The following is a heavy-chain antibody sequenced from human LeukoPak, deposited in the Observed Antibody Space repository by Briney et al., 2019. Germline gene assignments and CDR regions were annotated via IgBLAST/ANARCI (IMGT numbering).Heavy chain of an antibody. CDR3: AKWIVPRYYYDSSGYYFDY. D-gene: IGHD3-22*01. Sequence: PGGSLRLSCAASGFTFSSYAMSWVRQAPGKGLEWVSTISGSGDNTYYADSVKGRFTISRDNSKNTLYLQMNSLRAEDTAVYYCAKWIVPRYYYDSSGYYFDYWGQGTLVTVSS. V-gene: IGHV3-23*01. CDR1: GFTFSSYA. CDR2: ISGSGDNT. J-gene: IGHJ4*02.